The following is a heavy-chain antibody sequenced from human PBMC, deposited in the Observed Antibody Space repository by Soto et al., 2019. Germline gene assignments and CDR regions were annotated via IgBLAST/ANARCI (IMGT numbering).Heavy chain of an antibody. J-gene: IGHJ3*02. CDR1: GGSFSGYY. CDR3: ARGQTLTIIVAFEI. V-gene: IGHV4-34*01. D-gene: IGHD3-16*02. Sequence: SETLSLTCAVYGGSFSGYYCTWIRQPPGKGLEWIGEINHSGSTNYNPSLKSRVTISVDTSKNQFSLKLSSVTAADTAVYYCARGQTLTIIVAFEIWGQGKMVTV. CDR2: INHSGST.